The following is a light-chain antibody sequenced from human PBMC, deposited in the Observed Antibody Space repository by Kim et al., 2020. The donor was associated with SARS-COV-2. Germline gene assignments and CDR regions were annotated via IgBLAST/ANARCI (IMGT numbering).Light chain of an antibody. J-gene: IGKJ5*01. Sequence: ATVGDRVTITCQASQDIKSFRNWYQQTPGKAPKLLIYDASNLETGVPSRFSGSGSGTDFTVTISSLQPEDIATYYCQQHDNLPMTFGQGTRLEIK. V-gene: IGKV1-33*01. CDR3: QQHDNLPMT. CDR1: QDIKSF. CDR2: DAS.